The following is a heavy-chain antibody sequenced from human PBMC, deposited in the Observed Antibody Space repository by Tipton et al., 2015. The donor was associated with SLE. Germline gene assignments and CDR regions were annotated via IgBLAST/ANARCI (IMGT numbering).Heavy chain of an antibody. J-gene: IGHJ4*02. V-gene: IGHV3-48*03. D-gene: IGHD3-3*01. CDR1: GFTFSSYA. CDR2: INASGTAT. CDR3: ARSRVLAPFDY. Sequence: SLRLSCAASGFTFSSYAMHWVRQAPGKGLEWVSDINASGTATSNADSVKGRFSIARDNAKNSLYLQMNDLRAEDTAVYYCARSRVLAPFDYWGQGTLVTVSS.